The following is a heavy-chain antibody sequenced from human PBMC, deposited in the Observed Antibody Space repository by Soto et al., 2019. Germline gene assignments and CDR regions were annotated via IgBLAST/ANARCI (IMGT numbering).Heavy chain of an antibody. J-gene: IGHJ4*02. CDR2: IYYSGNT. D-gene: IGHD2-8*01. V-gene: IGHV4-59*12. CDR3: ARSHYTYGLLIDY. CDR1: GGSITSYY. Sequence: LSLTCTVSGGSITSYYWSCIRQPPGKGLEWIGNIYYSGNTNYNPSLKSRVTISVDTSKNQFSLKLTSVTAADTAVYYCARSHYTYGLLIDYWGPGIMVTVS.